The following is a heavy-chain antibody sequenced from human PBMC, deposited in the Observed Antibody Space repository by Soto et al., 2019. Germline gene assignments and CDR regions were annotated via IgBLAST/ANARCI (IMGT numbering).Heavy chain of an antibody. Sequence: QVHLVQSGAEVTTPGASVRVSCKASGYSFSGSYLHWVRQAPGQGLEWLGWINPNTGDTTFPRKFEVRLTLTRDKSFNTAYLDLTGLTSDDTAGYYCARGGTHEAPPVMVVPVVTPNHAYDIWGHGTVVTVSA. CDR3: ARGGTHEAPPVMVVPVVTPNHAYDI. CDR2: INPNTGDT. CDR1: GYSFSGSY. V-gene: IGHV1-2*02. D-gene: IGHD3-10*01. J-gene: IGHJ3*02.